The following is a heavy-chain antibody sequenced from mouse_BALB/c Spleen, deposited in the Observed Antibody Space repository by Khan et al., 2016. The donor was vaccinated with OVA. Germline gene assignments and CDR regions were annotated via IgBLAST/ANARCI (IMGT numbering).Heavy chain of an antibody. CDR3: ARTTRIKY. V-gene: IGHV3-2*02. CDR1: GYSITSGYG. J-gene: IGHJ2*01. D-gene: IGHD2-12*01. Sequence: EVQLQETGPGLVKPSQSLSLTCTVTGYSITSGYGWNWIRQFPGNKLEWMGYISYSGSTNYNPSLKSRISITRDTSKNQFFLQLNSVTTKDTATYYSARTTRIKYWSQGTTLTVSS. CDR2: ISYSGST.